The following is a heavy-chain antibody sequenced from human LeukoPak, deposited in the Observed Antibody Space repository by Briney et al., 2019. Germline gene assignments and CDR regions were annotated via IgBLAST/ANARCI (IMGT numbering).Heavy chain of an antibody. V-gene: IGHV3-23*01. D-gene: IGHD6-19*01. J-gene: IGHJ6*02. CDR3: AKGWSSGWYSYYYYGMDV. Sequence: GGSLRLSCAASGFTFSSYAMSWVRQAPGKGLEWVSSGSGGSTYYADSVKGRFTISRDNSKNTLYLQMNSLRAEDTAVYYCAKGWSSGWYSYYYYGMDVWAKGPRSPSP. CDR1: GFTFSSYA. CDR2: SGSGGST.